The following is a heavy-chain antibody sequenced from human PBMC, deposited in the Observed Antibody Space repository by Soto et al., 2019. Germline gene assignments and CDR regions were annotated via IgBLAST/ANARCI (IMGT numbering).Heavy chain of an antibody. V-gene: IGHV6-1*01. Sequence: SQTLSLTCAISGDSVSSNSAAWNWIRQSPSRGLEWLGRTYYRSKWYNDYAVSVKSRITINPDTSKNQFSLQLNSVTPEDTAVYYCARGFLLRYFEGPPHDAFDIWGQGTMVTVSS. D-gene: IGHD3-9*01. CDR2: TYYRSKWYN. CDR3: ARGFLLRYFEGPPHDAFDI. J-gene: IGHJ3*02. CDR1: GDSVSSNSAA.